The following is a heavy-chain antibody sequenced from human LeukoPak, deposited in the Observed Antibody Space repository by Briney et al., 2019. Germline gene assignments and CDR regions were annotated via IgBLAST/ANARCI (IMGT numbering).Heavy chain of an antibody. D-gene: IGHD2-15*01. J-gene: IGHJ4*02. CDR1: GFTFSSYW. Sequence: PGGSLRLSCAASGFTFSSYWMSWVRQAPGKGLEWVSAISGSGGSTYYADSVKGRFTISRDNSKNTLYLQMNSLRAEDTAVYYCAKDSFIGSIYCSGGSCYFGFDYWGQGTLVTVSS. V-gene: IGHV3-23*01. CDR2: ISGSGGST. CDR3: AKDSFIGSIYCSGGSCYFGFDY.